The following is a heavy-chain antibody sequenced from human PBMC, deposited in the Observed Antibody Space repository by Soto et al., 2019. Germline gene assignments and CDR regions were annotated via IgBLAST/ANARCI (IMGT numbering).Heavy chain of an antibody. CDR1: GYTFTSYD. CDR3: ARGRLGRCSGSSCYRTSDY. J-gene: IGHJ4*02. D-gene: IGHD2-15*01. V-gene: IGHV1-8*01. CDR2: MNPNSGNT. Sequence: QVQLVQSGAEVKKPGSSVKVSCKASGYTFTSYDINWVRQATGQGLEWMGWMNPNSGNTGDAQKLQGRVTMTRNTYISTAYMELSSLRSENTAVYYCARGRLGRCSGSSCYRTSDYWGQGTLVTVSS.